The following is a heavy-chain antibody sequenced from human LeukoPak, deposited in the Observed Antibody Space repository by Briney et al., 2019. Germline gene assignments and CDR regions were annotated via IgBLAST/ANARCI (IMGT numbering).Heavy chain of an antibody. CDR3: ARGGEWELVC. J-gene: IGHJ4*02. Sequence: SETLSLTCTVSGGSIISYHWSSIRQPPGKGLDWIGHIYYNGSTNYNPSLKSRVTISVDTSKNQFSLKMSSVTAADTAVYYCARGGEWELVCWGQGTLVTVSS. CDR1: GGSIISYH. V-gene: IGHV4-59*01. D-gene: IGHD1-26*01. CDR2: IYYNGST.